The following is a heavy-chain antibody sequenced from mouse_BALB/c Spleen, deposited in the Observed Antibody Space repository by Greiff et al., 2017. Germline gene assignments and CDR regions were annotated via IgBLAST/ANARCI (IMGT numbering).Heavy chain of an antibody. CDR1: GFNIKDTY. CDR2: IDPANGNT. J-gene: IGHJ2*01. Sequence: VQLQQSGAELVKPGASVKLSCTASGFNIKDTYMHWVKQRPEQGLEWIGRIDPANGNTKYDPKFQGKATITADTSSNTAYLQLSSLTSEDTAVYYCATPNYGYDMYYLDYWGQGTTLTVSS. V-gene: IGHV14-3*02. D-gene: IGHD2-2*01. CDR3: ATPNYGYDMYYLDY.